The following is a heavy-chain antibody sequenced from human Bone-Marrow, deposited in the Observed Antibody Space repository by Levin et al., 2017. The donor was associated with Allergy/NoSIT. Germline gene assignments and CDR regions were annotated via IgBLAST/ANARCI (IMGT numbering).Heavy chain of an antibody. Sequence: LSLTCAASGFTFRSYAMHWVRQAPGKGLEWVAVMSYDGSDEKYADSMKDRFTISRDNSKNMLYLQMNGLRADDTAVYYCAKDSRHLWPGGRNWFDPWGRGTVVTVSS. D-gene: IGHD3/OR15-3a*01. CDR2: MSYDGSDE. V-gene: IGHV3-30*18. CDR3: AKDSRHLWPGGRNWFDP. J-gene: IGHJ5*02. CDR1: GFTFRSYA.